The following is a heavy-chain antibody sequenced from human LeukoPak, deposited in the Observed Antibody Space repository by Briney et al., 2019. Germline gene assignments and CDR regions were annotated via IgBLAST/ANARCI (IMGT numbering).Heavy chain of an antibody. Sequence: GGSLRLSCAASGFTFSNYGMPWVRQAPGKGLEWVAVIWYDGSNKYYADSVKGRFTISRDNFKNTLYLQMNSLRDEDTAVYYCGRDGDYWGQGTLVTVSS. CDR1: GFTFSNYG. CDR3: GRDGDY. V-gene: IGHV3-33*01. J-gene: IGHJ4*01. CDR2: IWYDGSNK.